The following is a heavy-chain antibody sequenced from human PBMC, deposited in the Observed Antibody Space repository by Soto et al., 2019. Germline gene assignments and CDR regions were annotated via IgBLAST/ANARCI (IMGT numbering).Heavy chain of an antibody. CDR1: GGSFSGYY. V-gene: IGHV4-34*01. Sequence: QVQLQQWGAGLLKPSETLSLTCAVYGGSFSGYYWSWIRQPPGKGLEWIGEINHSGSTNYNPSLKSRVTISVDTSKNQFSLKLSYVTAADTAVYYCARVPRITIFGVVANWYFDLWGRGTLVTVSS. D-gene: IGHD3-3*01. J-gene: IGHJ2*01. CDR2: INHSGST. CDR3: ARVPRITIFGVVANWYFDL.